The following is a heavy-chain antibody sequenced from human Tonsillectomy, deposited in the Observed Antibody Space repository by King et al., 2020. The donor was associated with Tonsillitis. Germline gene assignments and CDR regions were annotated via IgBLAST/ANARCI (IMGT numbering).Heavy chain of an antibody. Sequence: VQLQQWGAGLLTPSETLSLTCAVYGGSFSGYCWSWIRQPPGKGLEWIGENNHSGSTNYNPSLKSRVTISVDTSKNHFSLKLSSVTAADTAVYYCARSSRVAYTNYYYYYGLDVWGQGTTVTVSS. J-gene: IGHJ6*02. CDR1: GGSFSGYC. CDR3: ARSSRVAYTNYYYYYGLDV. CDR2: NNHSGST. D-gene: IGHD3-3*01. V-gene: IGHV4-34*01.